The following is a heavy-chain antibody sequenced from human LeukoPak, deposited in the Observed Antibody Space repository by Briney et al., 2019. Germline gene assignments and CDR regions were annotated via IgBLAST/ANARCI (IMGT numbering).Heavy chain of an antibody. Sequence: ASVKVSCKASGYTFTSYGISWVRQAPGQGLEWMGWISAYNGNTDYAQKLQGRVTMTTDTSTSTAYMELRSLRSDDTAVYYCAIGASSGWYRGLTTYFYYWGQGTLVTVSS. CDR3: AIGASSGWYRGLTTYFYY. D-gene: IGHD6-19*01. CDR2: ISAYNGNT. CDR1: GYTFTSYG. V-gene: IGHV1-18*01. J-gene: IGHJ4*02.